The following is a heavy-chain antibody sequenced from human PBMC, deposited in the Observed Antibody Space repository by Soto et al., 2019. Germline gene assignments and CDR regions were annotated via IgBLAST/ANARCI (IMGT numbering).Heavy chain of an antibody. CDR2: IDASGAGK. Sequence: GGSLRLSCAASGFTFSSYTLSWVRQAPGKGLEWVSAIDASGAGKYYTDSVRGRFSLSRDNSKNTLYLQMNSLRAEDTAVYYCAKGAAVAGDWYFAYWGQGTLLTVSS. CDR3: AKGAAVAGDWYFAY. CDR1: GFTFSSYT. J-gene: IGHJ4*02. V-gene: IGHV3-23*01. D-gene: IGHD6-19*01.